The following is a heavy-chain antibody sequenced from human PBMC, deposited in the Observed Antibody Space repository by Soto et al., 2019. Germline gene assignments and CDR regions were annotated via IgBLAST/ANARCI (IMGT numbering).Heavy chain of an antibody. CDR2: IIPIFGTA. V-gene: IGHV1-69*06. D-gene: IGHD1-26*01. Sequence: QVQLVQSGAEVQKPGSSVKVSCKASGGTFSSYAISWVRQAPGQGHEWMGAIIPIFGTANYARKFQGRVTMTADKSTSTACMELSSLRSQDTAVYYCASASGSYYYHYNGMDVWCQGTTVTVSS. CDR3: ASASGSYYYHYNGMDV. CDR1: GGTFSSYA. J-gene: IGHJ6*02.